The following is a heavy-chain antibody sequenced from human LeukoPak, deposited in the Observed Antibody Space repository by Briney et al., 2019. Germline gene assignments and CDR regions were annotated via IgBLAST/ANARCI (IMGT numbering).Heavy chain of an antibody. J-gene: IGHJ4*02. Sequence: GASVKVSCKASGYTFTSYGISWVRXAPGQXLEXMGXISAYNGSTNYAQKLXGRVTMTTDTSTSTAYMELRSLRSDDTAVYYCARELTYYYDSSGYYYDYWGQGTLVTVSS. D-gene: IGHD3-22*01. CDR3: ARELTYYYDSSGYYYDY. V-gene: IGHV1-18*01. CDR1: GYTFTSYG. CDR2: ISAYNGST.